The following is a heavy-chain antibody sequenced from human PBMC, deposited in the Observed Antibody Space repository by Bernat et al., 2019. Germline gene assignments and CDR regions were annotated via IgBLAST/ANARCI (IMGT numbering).Heavy chain of an antibody. V-gene: IGHV4-34*01. D-gene: IGHD2-2*01. Sequence: QVQLQQWGAGLLKPSETLSLTCAVYGGSFSGYYWSWIRQPPGKGLEWIGEINHSGSTNYNPSLKSRVTISVDTSKNQFSLKLSSVTAADTAVYYCARGQTGYCSSTSWYATRYMDVWGKGTTVTVSS. J-gene: IGHJ6*03. CDR2: INHSGST. CDR3: ARGQTGYCSSTSWYATRYMDV. CDR1: GGSFSGYY.